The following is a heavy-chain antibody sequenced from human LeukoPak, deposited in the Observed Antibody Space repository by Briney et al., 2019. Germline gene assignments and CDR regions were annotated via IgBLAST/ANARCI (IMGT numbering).Heavy chain of an antibody. J-gene: IGHJ4*02. D-gene: IGHD6-13*01. CDR3: AREFGSSWSYFDY. CDR1: GFTFSDYY. Sequence: PGGSLRLSCAASGFTFSDYYMSWIRQAPGKGLEWVANIKQDGSEKYYVDSVKGRFTISRDNAKNSLYLQMNSLRAEDTAVYYCAREFGSSWSYFDYWGQGTLVTVSS. V-gene: IGHV3-7*01. CDR2: IKQDGSEK.